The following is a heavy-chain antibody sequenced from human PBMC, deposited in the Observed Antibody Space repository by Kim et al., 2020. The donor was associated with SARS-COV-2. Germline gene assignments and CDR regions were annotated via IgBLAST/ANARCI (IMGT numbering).Heavy chain of an antibody. Sequence: GESLKISCEISGYTFTSYWIGWVRQVPGEGLEWMGIIYPGDSTVRYSPSFQGQVTISVDKSLSTAYLQWASLKASDTAMYYCARRLGYTAYYFDFWGQGSLVSVSS. D-gene: IGHD2-2*02. CDR3: ARRLGYTAYYFDF. J-gene: IGHJ4*02. CDR2: IYPGDSTV. CDR1: GYTFTSYW. V-gene: IGHV5-51*01.